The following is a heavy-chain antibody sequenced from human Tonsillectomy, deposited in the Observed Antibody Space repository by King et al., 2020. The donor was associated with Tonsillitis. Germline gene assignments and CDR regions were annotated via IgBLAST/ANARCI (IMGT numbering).Heavy chain of an antibody. J-gene: IGHJ4*02. CDR3: AKDFLPYYGESTFDY. V-gene: IGHV3-30*18. Sequence: VQLVESGGGVVQPGRSLRLSCAASGFTFSSYGMHWVRQAPGKGLEWVAIISYDGSNKYYADSVKGRFTISRDNSKNTLYLQMNSLRAEDTAVYYCAKDFLPYYGESTFDYWGQGTLVTVSS. D-gene: IGHD4-17*01. CDR2: ISYDGSNK. CDR1: GFTFSSYG.